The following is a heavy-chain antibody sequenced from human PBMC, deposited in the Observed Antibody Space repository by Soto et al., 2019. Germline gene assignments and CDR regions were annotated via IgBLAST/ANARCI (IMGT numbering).Heavy chain of an antibody. Sequence: PSETLSLTCKVSGGSISSYYWSWLRQPPGKGLEWIGYIYYTGSTDYNPSLKSRVTISLDTSKKQLSLKLNSVTAADTAVYYCAHAEGIVSAIMYFDSWGQGTQVTVSS. CDR1: GGSISSYY. D-gene: IGHD2-2*01. J-gene: IGHJ4*02. CDR2: IYYTGST. CDR3: AHAEGIVSAIMYFDS. V-gene: IGHV4-59*01.